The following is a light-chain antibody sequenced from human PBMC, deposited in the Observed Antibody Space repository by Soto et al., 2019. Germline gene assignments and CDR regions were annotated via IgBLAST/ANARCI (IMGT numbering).Light chain of an antibody. J-gene: IGLJ3*02. V-gene: IGLV1-44*01. Sequence: QSALTQPPSASGTPGQRVTISCSGSSSNIGSNTVKWYQQLPGTAPKLLIYSNNQRPSGVPDRFSGSKSGTSASLAISGLQSEDEADYHCATWDDSLNGRVFGGGTKVTVL. CDR1: SSNIGSNT. CDR2: SNN. CDR3: ATWDDSLNGRV.